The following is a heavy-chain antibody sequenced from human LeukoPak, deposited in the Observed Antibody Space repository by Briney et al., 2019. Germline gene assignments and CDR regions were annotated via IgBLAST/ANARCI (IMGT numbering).Heavy chain of an antibody. CDR3: ARPRLYGGNYPGHFDY. CDR2: IYPRDGST. J-gene: IGHJ4*02. CDR1: GYTFTSNY. Sequence: ASVKVSCKASGYTFTSNYIHWVRQAPGQGLEWMGMIYPRDGSTSYAQKFQGRVTITADESTSTAYMELSSLRSEDTAVYYCARPRLYGGNYPGHFDYWGQGTLVTVSS. V-gene: IGHV1-46*01. D-gene: IGHD4-23*01.